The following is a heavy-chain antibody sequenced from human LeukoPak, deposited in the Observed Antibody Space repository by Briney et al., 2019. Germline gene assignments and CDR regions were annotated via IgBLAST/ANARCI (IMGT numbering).Heavy chain of an antibody. CDR1: GGSFSGYY. CDR2: IYHSGST. V-gene: IGHV4-34*01. CDR3: ARVFRPGIEQLVFDY. J-gene: IGHJ4*02. Sequence: NPSETLSLTCAVYGGSFSGYYWSWIRQPPGKGLEWIGEIYHSGSTNYNPSLKSRVTISVGKSKNQFSLKLSSVTAADTAVYYCARVFRPGIEQLVFDYWGQGTLVTVSS. D-gene: IGHD6-6*01.